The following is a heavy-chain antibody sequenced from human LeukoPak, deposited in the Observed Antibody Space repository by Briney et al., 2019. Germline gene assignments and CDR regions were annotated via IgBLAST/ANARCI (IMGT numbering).Heavy chain of an antibody. CDR1: GFTFSSYA. V-gene: IGHV3-30-3*01. J-gene: IGHJ1*01. CDR3: AKDQGYYGSGSYNEYFQH. Sequence: GGSLRLSCAASGFTFSSYAMHWVRQAPGKGLEWVAVISYDGSNKYYADSVKGRFTTSRDNSKNTLYLQMNSLRAGDTAVYYCAKDQGYYGSGSYNEYFQHWGQGTLVTVSS. CDR2: ISYDGSNK. D-gene: IGHD3-10*01.